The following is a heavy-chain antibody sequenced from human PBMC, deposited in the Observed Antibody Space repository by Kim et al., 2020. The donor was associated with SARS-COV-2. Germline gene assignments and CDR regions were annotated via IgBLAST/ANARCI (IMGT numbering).Heavy chain of an antibody. CDR3: ARVDYYGSGSYYGPYYYYGMDV. D-gene: IGHD3-10*01. J-gene: IGHJ6*02. CDR2: ISSSSSYI. Sequence: GGSLRLSCAASGFTFSSYSMNWVRQAPGKGLEWVSSISSSSSYIYYADSVKGRFTISRDNAKNSLYLQMNSLRAEDTAVYYCARVDYYGSGSYYGPYYYYGMDVWGQGTTVTVSS. V-gene: IGHV3-21*01. CDR1: GFTFSSYS.